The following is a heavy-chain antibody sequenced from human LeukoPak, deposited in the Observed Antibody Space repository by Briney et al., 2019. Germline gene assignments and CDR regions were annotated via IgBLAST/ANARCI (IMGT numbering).Heavy chain of an antibody. CDR2: ISSSSSYI. CDR3: ARDFVGSSTSCPPCAFDI. J-gene: IGHJ3*02. CDR1: GFTFSTYS. Sequence: PGGSLRLSCAASGFTFSTYSINWVRQAPGKGLEWISSISSSSSYIYYADSVKGRFTISRDNAKNSLYLQMNSLSAEDTAVYYCARDFVGSSTSCPPCAFDIWGQGTMVTVSS. V-gene: IGHV3-21*01. D-gene: IGHD2-2*01.